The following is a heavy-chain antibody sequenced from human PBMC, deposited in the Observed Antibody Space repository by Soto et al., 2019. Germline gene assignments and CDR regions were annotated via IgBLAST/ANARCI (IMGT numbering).Heavy chain of an antibody. J-gene: IGHJ5*02. CDR3: AKDRVKVVPAALT. CDR2: ISYDGSNK. Sequence: PGGSLRLSCAASGFTFSSYGMHWVRQAPGKGLEWVAVISYDGSNKYYADSVKGRFTISRDNSKNTLYLQMNSLRAEDTAVYYCAKDRVKVVPAALTWGQGTLVTVSS. V-gene: IGHV3-30*18. D-gene: IGHD2-2*01. CDR1: GFTFSSYG.